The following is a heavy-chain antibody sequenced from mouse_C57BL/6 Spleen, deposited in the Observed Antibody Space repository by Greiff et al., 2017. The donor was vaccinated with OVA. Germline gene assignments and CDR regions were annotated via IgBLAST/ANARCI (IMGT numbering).Heavy chain of an antibody. V-gene: IGHV1-85*01. CDR3: ARGGYTGY. CDR2: IYPRDGSP. CDR1: GYTFTSYD. J-gene: IGHJ2*01. D-gene: IGHD2-2*01. Sequence: QVQLQQSGPELVKPGASVTLSCKASGYTFTSYDINWVKQRPGQGLEWIGWIYPRDGSPKYNEKFKGKATLTVDTSSSTAYMELHSLTSEDSAVYFCARGGYTGYWGQGTTLTVSS.